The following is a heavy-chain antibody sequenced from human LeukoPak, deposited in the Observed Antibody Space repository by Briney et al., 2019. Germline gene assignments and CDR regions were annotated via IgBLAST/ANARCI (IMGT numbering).Heavy chain of an antibody. J-gene: IGHJ5*02. Sequence: GGSLRLSCAASGFTVSSNYMSWVRQAPGKGLEWVSVIYSGGSTYYVDSVKGRFTISRDNSKNTLYLQMNSLRAEDTAVYYCARFVAVANTEWFDPWGQGTLVTVSS. CDR2: IYSGGST. CDR1: GFTVSSNY. D-gene: IGHD2-2*01. CDR3: ARFVAVANTEWFDP. V-gene: IGHV3-53*01.